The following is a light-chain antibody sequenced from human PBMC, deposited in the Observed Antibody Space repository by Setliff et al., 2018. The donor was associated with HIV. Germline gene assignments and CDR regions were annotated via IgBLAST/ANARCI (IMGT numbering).Light chain of an antibody. CDR1: SSDVGSYNR. J-gene: IGLJ2*01. V-gene: IGLV2-18*02. CDR3: SSYTSSSTFFVA. Sequence: QSALTQPPSVSGSPGQSVTISCTGTSSDVGSYNRVSWYQQPPGTAPKLLIYEVSNRPSGVPDRFSGSRSGNTASLTISGLQAEDEADYYCSSYTSSSTFFVAFGGGTKVTVL. CDR2: EVS.